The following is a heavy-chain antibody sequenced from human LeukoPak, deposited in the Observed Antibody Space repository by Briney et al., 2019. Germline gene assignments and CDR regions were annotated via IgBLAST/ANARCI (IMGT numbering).Heavy chain of an antibody. CDR3: ARDLNYYGSGSLI. Sequence: SETLSLTCTVSGGSINSGDYFWSWIRQHPGKGLEWIGYIYYSGSTYYNPSLKSRVTISADTSKNQFSLKLSSVTAADTAVYYCARDLNYYGSGSLIWGQGTLVTVSS. CDR2: IYYSGST. J-gene: IGHJ4*02. CDR1: GGSINSGDYF. V-gene: IGHV4-31*03. D-gene: IGHD3-10*01.